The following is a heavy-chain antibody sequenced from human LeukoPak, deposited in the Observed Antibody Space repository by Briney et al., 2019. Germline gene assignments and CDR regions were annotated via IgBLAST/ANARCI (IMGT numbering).Heavy chain of an antibody. V-gene: IGHV3-23*01. J-gene: IGHJ3*02. Sequence: GGSLRLSCAASGFTFSTYAMSWVRQAPGKGLEWVSGVSGSGGSTYYADSVKGRFTISRDNSKNTLYLQMNSLRAEDTAVYYCAKDPTGGVNAFDIWGQGTMVTVSS. CDR3: AKDPTGGVNAFDI. D-gene: IGHD3-3*01. CDR1: GFTFSTYA. CDR2: VSGSGGST.